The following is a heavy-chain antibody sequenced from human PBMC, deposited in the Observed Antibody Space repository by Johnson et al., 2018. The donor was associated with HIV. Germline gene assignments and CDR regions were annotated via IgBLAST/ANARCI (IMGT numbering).Heavy chain of an antibody. V-gene: IGHV3-NL1*01. Sequence: QVQLVESGGGVVQPGRSLRLSCAASGFTFSSYAMHWVRQAPGKGLEWVPVIDSGGSTYYAASVKGRLTISRDNSKNTLYLQMNSLRAEDTALFYCAKDVYLWATVSTLGLSLYSWGQGTMLTGAS. J-gene: IGHJ3*02. D-gene: IGHD4-17*01. CDR1: GFTFSSYA. CDR2: IDSGGST. CDR3: AKDVYLWATVSTLGLSLYS.